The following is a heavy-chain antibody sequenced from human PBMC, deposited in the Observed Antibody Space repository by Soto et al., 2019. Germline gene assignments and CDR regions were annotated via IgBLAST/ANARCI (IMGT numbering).Heavy chain of an antibody. Sequence: QVQLVQSGAEVKKPGASVKVSCKASGYTFTSYGISWVRQAPGQGLEWMGWISAYNGNTNSAQKLQGRVTMTTDTSTSKAYIEVENLRSYGTAVDFCARDCSGYYEGGSDYYYYYGMDVWGQGTTVTVSS. J-gene: IGHJ6*02. D-gene: IGHD3-3*01. CDR1: GYTFTSYG. CDR3: ARDCSGYYEGGSDYYYYYGMDV. CDR2: ISAYNGNT. V-gene: IGHV1-18*04.